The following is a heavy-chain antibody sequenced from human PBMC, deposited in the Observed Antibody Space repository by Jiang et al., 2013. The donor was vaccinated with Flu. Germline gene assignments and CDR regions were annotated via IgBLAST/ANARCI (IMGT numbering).Heavy chain of an antibody. D-gene: IGHD1-26*01. CDR1: GFTFSSYA. V-gene: IGHV3-30-3*01. J-gene: IGHJ4*02. CDR2: ISYDGSNK. Sequence: GGGVVQPGRSLRLSCAASGFTFSSYAMHWVRQAPGKGLEWVAVISYDGSNKYYADSVKGRFTISRDNSKNTLYLQMNSLRAEDTAVYYCARGGGGYRLYYFDYWGQGTLVTVSS. CDR3: ARGGGGYRLYYFDY.